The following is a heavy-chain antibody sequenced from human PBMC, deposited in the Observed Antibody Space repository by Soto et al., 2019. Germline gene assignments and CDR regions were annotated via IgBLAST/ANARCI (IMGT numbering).Heavy chain of an antibody. J-gene: IGHJ4*02. D-gene: IGHD6-6*01. Sequence: SETLSLTCTVSGGSISSYYWSWIRQPPGKGLEWIGYIYYSGSTNYNPSLKSRVTISVDTSKNQFSLKLSSVTAADTAVYYCARLHWYSSSSPGYLDYWGQGTLVT. CDR2: IYYSGST. CDR3: ARLHWYSSSSPGYLDY. V-gene: IGHV4-59*01. CDR1: GGSISSYY.